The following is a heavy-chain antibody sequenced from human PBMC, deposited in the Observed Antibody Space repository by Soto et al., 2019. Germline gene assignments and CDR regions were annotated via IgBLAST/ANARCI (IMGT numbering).Heavy chain of an antibody. D-gene: IGHD3-16*01. CDR2: IDPSDSYT. CDR1: VYSFTSYW. CDR3: AREMGACSDSSCYPGPYDS. J-gene: IGHJ5*02. Sequence: GESLKISCKGSVYSFTSYWISWVRQMPGKGLEWMGRIDPSDSYTNYSPSFQGHVTISADKSISTAYLQLNSLRDEDTAVYYCAREMGACSDSSCYPGPYDSWGQGTLVTVSS. V-gene: IGHV5-10-1*01.